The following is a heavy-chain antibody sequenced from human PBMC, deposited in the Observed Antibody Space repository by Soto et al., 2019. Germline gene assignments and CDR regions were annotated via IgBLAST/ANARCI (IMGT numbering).Heavy chain of an antibody. CDR2: INPSGGST. CDR3: AKKDSPVDY. Sequence: ASVKVSCKASGYTFTSYYMHWVRQAPGQGLEWMGIINPSGGSTSYAQKFQGRVTMTRDTSTSTAYMELRSLRSDDTAVYHCAKKDSPVDYWGQGTLVTVSS. J-gene: IGHJ4*02. V-gene: IGHV1-46*01. CDR1: GYTFTSYY. D-gene: IGHD2-21*01.